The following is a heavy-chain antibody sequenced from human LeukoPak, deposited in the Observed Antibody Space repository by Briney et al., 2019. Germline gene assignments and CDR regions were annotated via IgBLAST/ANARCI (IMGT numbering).Heavy chain of an antibody. J-gene: IGHJ3*02. CDR1: GGTFSSYT. D-gene: IGHD2-2*01. CDR2: IIPILGIA. V-gene: IGHV1-69*02. CDR3: ASTIVVVSAADDAFDI. Sequence: SVKVSCKASGGTFSSYTISWVRQAPGQGLEWMGRIIPILGIANYAQKFQGRVTITADKSTSTAYMELSSLRSEDTAVYYCASTIVVVSAADDAFDIWGQGTMVTVSS.